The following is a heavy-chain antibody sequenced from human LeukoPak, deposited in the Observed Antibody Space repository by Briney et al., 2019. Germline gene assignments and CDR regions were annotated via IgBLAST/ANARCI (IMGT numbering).Heavy chain of an antibody. CDR1: AYTFTCYY. CDR3: ARDHWGENY. CDR2: IDSNGGGT. Sequence: GASVKVSCKGSAYTFTCYYIHWVRQAPGQGLEWMGWIDSNGGGTRYAENFQGRVTLTRDTSISTVYMELSGLRSDDTAVYYCARDHWGENYWGQGTLVTVSP. V-gene: IGHV1-2*02. D-gene: IGHD3-10*01. J-gene: IGHJ4*02.